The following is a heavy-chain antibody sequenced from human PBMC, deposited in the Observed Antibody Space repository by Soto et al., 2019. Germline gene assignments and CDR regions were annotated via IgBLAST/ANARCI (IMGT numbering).Heavy chain of an antibody. D-gene: IGHD2-15*01. CDR3: ATESMYVVVVGSSRDHYYGMDF. J-gene: IGHJ6*02. CDR1: GFTFSRYA. CDR2: ITVTDGRR. Sequence: EGQLLESGGGLVRPGGSLTLSCAGSGFTFSRYAMTWVRQAPGKGLEWVSSITVTDGRRKYADSAKGQFTISTDTHKNIVYLQMNSLRAEDTALYYCATESMYVVVVGSSRDHYYGMDFWGQGTTVIVS. V-gene: IGHV3-23*01.